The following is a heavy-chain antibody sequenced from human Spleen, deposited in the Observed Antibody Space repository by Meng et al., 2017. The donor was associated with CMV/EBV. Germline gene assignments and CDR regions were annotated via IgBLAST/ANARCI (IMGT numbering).Heavy chain of an antibody. V-gene: IGHV1-2*02. J-gene: IGHJ6*02. CDR2: INPKSGGT. CDR1: GYTFSGYY. D-gene: IGHD2-2*01. Sequence: ASVKVSCKASGYTFSGYYMHLVRQAPGQGLEWMGWINPKSGGTNYAQKFHGRVTMTRDTSITTAYMELSRLRSDDTAVYYCARDREAIVVVPAAMAYYDMDVWGQGTTVTVSS. CDR3: ARDREAIVVVPAAMAYYDMDV.